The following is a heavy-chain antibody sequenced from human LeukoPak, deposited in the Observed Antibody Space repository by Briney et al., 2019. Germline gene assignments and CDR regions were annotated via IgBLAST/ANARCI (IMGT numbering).Heavy chain of an antibody. D-gene: IGHD3-10*01. V-gene: IGHV4-39*01. CDR3: ARQERGYYGSGNYYTS. Sequence: SETLSLTCTVSGGSTSSSSYYWGWIRQPPGKGLEWIGSIYYSGSTYYNPSLKSRVTISVDTSKNQFSLKLSSVTAADTAVYYCARQERGYYGSGNYYTSWGQGTLVTVSS. J-gene: IGHJ5*02. CDR2: IYYSGST. CDR1: GGSTSSSSYY.